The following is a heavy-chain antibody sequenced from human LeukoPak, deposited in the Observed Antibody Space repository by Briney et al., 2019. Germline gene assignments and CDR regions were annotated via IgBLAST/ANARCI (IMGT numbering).Heavy chain of an antibody. Sequence: TGGSLRLSCAASGFTFSSYSMNWVRQAPGKGLEWVSSISSSSSYIYYADSVKGRFTISRDNAKNSLYLQMNSLRAEDTAVYYCARTDSAAAGLFDYWGQGTLVTVSS. CDR3: ARTDSAAAGLFDY. J-gene: IGHJ4*02. CDR2: ISSSSSYI. CDR1: GFTFSSYS. D-gene: IGHD6-13*01. V-gene: IGHV3-21*01.